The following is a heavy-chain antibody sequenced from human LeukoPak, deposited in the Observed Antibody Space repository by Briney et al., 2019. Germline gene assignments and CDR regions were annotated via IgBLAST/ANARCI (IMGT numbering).Heavy chain of an antibody. CDR2: IYYSGST. J-gene: IGHJ3*02. V-gene: IGHV4-39*02. Sequence: PSETLSLTCTVSGGSISSSSYYWGWIRQPPGKGLEWIGSIYYSGSTYYNPSLKSRVTISVNTSKNQFSLKLSSVTAADTAVYYCARDGTGDSTASFDIWGQGTMVTVSS. CDR1: GGSISSSSYY. D-gene: IGHD7-27*01. CDR3: ARDGTGDSTASFDI.